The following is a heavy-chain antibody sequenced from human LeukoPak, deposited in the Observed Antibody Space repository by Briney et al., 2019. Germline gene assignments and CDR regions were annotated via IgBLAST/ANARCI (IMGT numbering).Heavy chain of an antibody. Sequence: GGSLRLSCAASGFTFSSYNMNWVRRAPGKGLEWISYISSRGSTIYYADSVKGRFTISRDNAKNSLYLQMNSLRADDTAVYYCARGGYCSGGTCYGAGWFDPWGQGTLVTVSS. J-gene: IGHJ5*02. D-gene: IGHD2-15*01. V-gene: IGHV3-48*01. CDR1: GFTFSSYN. CDR2: ISSRGSTI. CDR3: ARGGYCSGGTCYGAGWFDP.